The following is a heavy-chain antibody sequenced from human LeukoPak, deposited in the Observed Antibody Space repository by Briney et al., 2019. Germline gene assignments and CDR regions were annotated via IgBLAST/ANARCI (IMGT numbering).Heavy chain of an antibody. D-gene: IGHD3-3*01. CDR2: ISHDGTVR. CDR3: TRVGLGVILGDAFDP. J-gene: IGHJ3*01. Sequence: GGSLRLSCVASTIGSRGYAMHWVRRAPGKGLEWVGSISHDGTVRYANSARGRFIISRDDSKSTLFLQMNSLRVEDTAMYYCTRVGLGVILGDAFDPWGQGTMATVSS. CDR1: TIGSRGYA. V-gene: IGHV3-30*04.